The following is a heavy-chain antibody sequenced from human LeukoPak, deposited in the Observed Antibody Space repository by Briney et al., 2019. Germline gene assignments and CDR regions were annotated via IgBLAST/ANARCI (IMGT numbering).Heavy chain of an antibody. J-gene: IGHJ4*02. V-gene: IGHV4-61*02. Sequence: SETLSLTCTVSGGSISSGSYYWSWIRQPAGTGLEWIGRIYTSGSTNYNPSLKSRVTISVDTSKNQFSLKLSSVTAADTAVYYCVIEGGYSYGLFDYWGQGTLVTVSS. CDR2: IYTSGST. CDR1: GGSISSGSYY. D-gene: IGHD5-18*01. CDR3: VIEGGYSYGLFDY.